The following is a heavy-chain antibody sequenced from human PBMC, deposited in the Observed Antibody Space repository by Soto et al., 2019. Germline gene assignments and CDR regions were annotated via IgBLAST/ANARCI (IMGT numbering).Heavy chain of an antibody. D-gene: IGHD3-10*01. CDR1: GFTLSGSD. J-gene: IGHJ6*02. Sequence: PGGSLRLSCAASGFTLSGSDIHWVRQASGKGLEWVGRIRSKSNNFATSYAESVRGRFSISRDDSDNTASLQMSSLKTEDTAIYYCTRHQEGRSMVFYGMDVWGQGTTVIVSS. CDR3: TRHQEGRSMVFYGMDV. V-gene: IGHV3-73*01. CDR2: IRSKSNNFAT.